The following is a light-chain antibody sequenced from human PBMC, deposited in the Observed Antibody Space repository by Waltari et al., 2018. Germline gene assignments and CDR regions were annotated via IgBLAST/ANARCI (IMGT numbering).Light chain of an antibody. CDR2: DAS. V-gene: IGKV3-11*01. J-gene: IGKJ1*01. CDR3: QQRSNWVWT. CDR1: QSVSSY. Sequence: EIVLTQSPATLSLSPGDRATLSCRASQSVSSYLAWYQQKPGQAPRLLIYDASNRATGIPARFSGSGSGTDFTLTISSLEPEDFAVYYCQQRSNWVWTFGQGTKVEIK.